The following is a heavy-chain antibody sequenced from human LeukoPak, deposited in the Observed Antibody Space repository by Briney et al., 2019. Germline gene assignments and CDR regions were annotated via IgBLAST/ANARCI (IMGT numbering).Heavy chain of an antibody. CDR3: AKDRRGTYYDILTGYSFDY. J-gene: IGHJ4*02. CDR1: GFTLDDYA. Sequence: GGSLRHSCAASGFTLDDYAMHCVRHAPEGGVEWVSGIIWKVGGIGYADSVKGRFTISRDNGKNSLYLQMNSLGAEDTALYYCAKDRRGTYYDILTGYSFDYWGQGTLVTVSS. CDR2: IIWKVGGI. D-gene: IGHD3-9*01. V-gene: IGHV3-9*01.